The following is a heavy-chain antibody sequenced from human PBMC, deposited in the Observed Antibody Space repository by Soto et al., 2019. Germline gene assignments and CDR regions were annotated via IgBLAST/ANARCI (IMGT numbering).Heavy chain of an antibody. CDR2: IITILGIA. J-gene: IGHJ4*02. CDR3: AREGQLVPQFDY. V-gene: IGHV1-69*08. Sequence: QVQLVQSGAEVKKPGSSVKLSCKASGGTFSSYTISWVRQAPGQGLEWMGRIITILGIANYAQKFQGRVTITADKSTSTAYMELSSLRSEATAVYYCAREGQLVPQFDYWGQGTLVTVSS. D-gene: IGHD6-6*01. CDR1: GGTFSSYT.